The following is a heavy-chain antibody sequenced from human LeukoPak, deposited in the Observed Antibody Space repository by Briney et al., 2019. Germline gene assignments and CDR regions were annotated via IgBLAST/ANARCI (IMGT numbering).Heavy chain of an antibody. D-gene: IGHD3-16*02. CDR2: INHSGST. J-gene: IGHJ3*02. V-gene: IGHV4-34*01. CDR1: GGSFSGYY. Sequence: PSETLSLTCAVYGGSFSGYYWSWIRQPPGKGLEWIGEINHSGSTNYNPSLKSRVTISVDTSKNQFSLKLSSVTAADTAVYYCARVPSYDYVWGSYRWGAFDIWGQGTMVTVSS. CDR3: ARVPSYDYVWGSYRWGAFDI.